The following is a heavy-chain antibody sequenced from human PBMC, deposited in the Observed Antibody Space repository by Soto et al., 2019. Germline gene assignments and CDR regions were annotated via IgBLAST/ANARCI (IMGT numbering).Heavy chain of an antibody. CDR1: GFTFSSYG. CDR2: ISYDGSNK. V-gene: IGHV3-30*18. D-gene: IGHD6-6*01. J-gene: IGHJ6*02. Sequence: PGGSLRLSCAASGFTFSSYGMHWVRQAPGKGLEWVAVISYDGSNKYYADSVKGRFTISRDNSKNTLYLQMNSLRAEDTAVYYCXKDSRSASSFYYYGMDVWGQGTTVTVSS. CDR3: XKDSRSASSFYYYGMDV.